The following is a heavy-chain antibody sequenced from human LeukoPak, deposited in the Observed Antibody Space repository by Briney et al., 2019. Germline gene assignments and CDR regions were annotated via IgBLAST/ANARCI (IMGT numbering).Heavy chain of an antibody. V-gene: IGHV3-30*02. CDR1: GFTFSTYG. J-gene: IGHJ5*02. CDR3: AKDAQIYSTYDWRWFDP. D-gene: IGHD4-11*01. CDR2: IRSDGSNK. Sequence: PGGSLRLSCAASGFTFSTYGMHWVRQAPGRGLERVTFIRSDGSNKYYADSVKGRFTISRDNSKNTLYLQMNSLRAEDTAVYYCAKDAQIYSTYDWRWFDPWGQGTLVTVSS.